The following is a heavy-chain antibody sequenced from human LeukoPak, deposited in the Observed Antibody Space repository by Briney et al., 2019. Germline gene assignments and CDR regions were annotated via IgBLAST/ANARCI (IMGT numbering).Heavy chain of an antibody. CDR2: IYYSGST. CDR3: ASGSYTHYYFDY. V-gene: IGHV4-59*01. Sequence: SETLSLTCTVSGESISGFYWTWIRQPPGKGLEWIGYIYYSGSTNYNPSLKSRVTIAVDTSKNQFSLKLSSVTAADTAVYSCASGSYTHYYFDYWGQGTLVTVSS. J-gene: IGHJ4*02. D-gene: IGHD1-26*01. CDR1: GESISGFY.